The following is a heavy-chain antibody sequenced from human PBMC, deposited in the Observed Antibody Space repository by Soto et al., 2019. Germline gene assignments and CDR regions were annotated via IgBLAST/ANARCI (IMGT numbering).Heavy chain of an antibody. Sequence: TSETLSLTCTVSGGSISSGGYYWSWIRQHPGKGLEWIGYIYYSGSTYHNPSLKSRVTISVDTSKNQFSLKLSSVTAADTAVYYCVKGGSSKFDPWGQGTLVTVSS. V-gene: IGHV4-31*03. CDR1: GGSISSGGYY. CDR3: VKGGSSKFDP. CDR2: IYYSGST. J-gene: IGHJ5*02. D-gene: IGHD1-26*01.